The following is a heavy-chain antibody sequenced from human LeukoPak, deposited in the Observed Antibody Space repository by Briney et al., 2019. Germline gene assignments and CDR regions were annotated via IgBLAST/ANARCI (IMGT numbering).Heavy chain of an antibody. V-gene: IGHV4-59*01. CDR3: ARDGSSGVGGFDY. Sequence: SETLSLTCSVSGASISDSYWTWIRQPPGKGLEWIGYIYYSGSTNYNPSLKSRVTISVDTSKNQFSLKLSSVTAADTAVYYCARDGSSGVGGFDYWGQGTLVTVSS. D-gene: IGHD2-21*01. J-gene: IGHJ4*02. CDR2: IYYSGST. CDR1: GASISDSY.